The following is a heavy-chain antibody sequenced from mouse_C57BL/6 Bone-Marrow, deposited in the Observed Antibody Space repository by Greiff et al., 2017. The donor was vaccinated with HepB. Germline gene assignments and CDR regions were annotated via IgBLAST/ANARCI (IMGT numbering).Heavy chain of an antibody. Sequence: EVKLMESGGDLVKPGGSLKLSCVASGFTFSTSGMSWVRQTPDKRLEWVATINTGGTYTYYLDSVKGRFTISKDTARSTLFLQMSSLKSEDTGIYDCARDRFDYYFDYWGQGTTLTVSS. V-gene: IGHV5-6*01. CDR2: INTGGTYT. D-gene: IGHD2-14*01. J-gene: IGHJ2*01. CDR1: GFTFSTSG. CDR3: ARDRFDYYFDY.